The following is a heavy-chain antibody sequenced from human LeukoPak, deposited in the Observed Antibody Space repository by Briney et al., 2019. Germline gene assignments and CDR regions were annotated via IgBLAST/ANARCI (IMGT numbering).Heavy chain of an antibody. CDR2: INPGGGST. CDR3: TRADFGGNSDYYYYGMDV. D-gene: IGHD4-23*01. J-gene: IGHJ6*02. CDR1: GYTFTSYG. Sequence: ASVKVSCKASGYTFTSYGISWVRQAPGQGLEWMGIINPGGGSTSYAQKFQGRVTMTRDTSTSTVYMELSSLRSEDTAVYYCTRADFGGNSDYYYYGMDVWGQGTTVTVSS. V-gene: IGHV1-46*01.